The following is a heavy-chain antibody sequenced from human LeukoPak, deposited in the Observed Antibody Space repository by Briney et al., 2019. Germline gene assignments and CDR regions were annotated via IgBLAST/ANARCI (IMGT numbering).Heavy chain of an antibody. J-gene: IGHJ4*02. CDR1: GGSFSGYY. Sequence: SETLSLTCVVYGGSFSGYYWSWIRQPPGKGLEWIGEINHSGSTNYNPSLKSRVTISVDTSKNQFSLKLSSVTAADTAGYYCAGAHYYGSGSYPYYFDYWGQGTLVTVSS. CDR3: AGAHYYGSGSYPYYFDY. CDR2: INHSGST. V-gene: IGHV4-34*01. D-gene: IGHD3-10*01.